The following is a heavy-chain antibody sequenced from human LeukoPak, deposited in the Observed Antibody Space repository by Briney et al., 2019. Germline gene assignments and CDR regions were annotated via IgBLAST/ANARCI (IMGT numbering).Heavy chain of an antibody. J-gene: IGHJ4*02. D-gene: IGHD6-19*01. Sequence: GRSLRLSCAASGFTCDDSAMHWVRQAPGKGLEWVSGIIWNRGSIGYADSVKGRLTISRNNAKNSLYLQMNRLRPEDTALYYCVKDFTRAVADRDGEFDHWGQGTLVSVSS. CDR3: VKDFTRAVADRDGEFDH. CDR2: IIWNRGSI. CDR1: GFTCDDSA. V-gene: IGHV3-9*01.